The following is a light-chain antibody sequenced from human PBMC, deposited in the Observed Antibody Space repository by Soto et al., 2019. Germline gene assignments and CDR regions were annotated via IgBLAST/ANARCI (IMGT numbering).Light chain of an antibody. J-gene: IGKJ1*01. V-gene: IGKV3-20*01. CDR2: GAS. Sequence: ETVMTQSPATLSASPGERAPLSCRASQSVNTNLAWYQQKPGQAPRLLIFGASSRATGIPDRFSGSGSGTDFTLTISRLEPEDFAVYYCQQYGSSPWTFGQGTKVDIK. CDR3: QQYGSSPWT. CDR1: QSVNTN.